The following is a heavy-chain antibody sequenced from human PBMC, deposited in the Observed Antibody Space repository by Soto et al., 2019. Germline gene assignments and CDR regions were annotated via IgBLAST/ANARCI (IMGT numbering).Heavy chain of an antibody. V-gene: IGHV1-69*13. CDR1: GDTFTSYG. Sequence: GASVKVCCEASGDTFTSYGLRWVRQAPGQRLEWMGWINAAIGATNYAPKFQGRVTITADESTSTAYMELSSLRSEDTAVYYCARVGLYCSGGSCYSNWFDPWGQGTLVTVSS. CDR2: INAAIGAT. J-gene: IGHJ5*02. D-gene: IGHD2-15*01. CDR3: ARVGLYCSGGSCYSNWFDP.